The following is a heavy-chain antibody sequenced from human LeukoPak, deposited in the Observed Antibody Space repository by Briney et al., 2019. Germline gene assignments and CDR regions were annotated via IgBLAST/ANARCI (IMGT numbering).Heavy chain of an antibody. Sequence: GGSLRLSCAASGFTFRRYAMSWVRQAPGKGLEWVSAISGSGGTTYYTDSVKGRFTISRDNSKNTVSLQMNSLRAEDTAVYYCATTPDYGDYRTYWYFDLWGRGTLVTVSS. CDR1: GFTFRRYA. CDR2: ISGSGGTT. CDR3: ATTPDYGDYRTYWYFDL. D-gene: IGHD4-17*01. J-gene: IGHJ2*01. V-gene: IGHV3-23*01.